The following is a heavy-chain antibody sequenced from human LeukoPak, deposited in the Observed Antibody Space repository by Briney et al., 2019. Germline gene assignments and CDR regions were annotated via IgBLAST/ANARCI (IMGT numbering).Heavy chain of an antibody. CDR2: IIPIFGTA. V-gene: IGHV1-69*05. Sequence: ASVKVSCKASGGTFSSYAISRVRQAPGQGLEWMGGIIPIFGTANYAQKFQGRVTITTDESTSTAYMELSSLRSEDTAVYYCAREKRYCSGGSCYSGGGAFDIWGQGTMVTVSS. J-gene: IGHJ3*02. D-gene: IGHD2-15*01. CDR1: GGTFSSYA. CDR3: AREKRYCSGGSCYSGGGAFDI.